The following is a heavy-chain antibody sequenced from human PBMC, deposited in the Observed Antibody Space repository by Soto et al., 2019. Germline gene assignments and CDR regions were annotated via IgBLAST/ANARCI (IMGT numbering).Heavy chain of an antibody. D-gene: IGHD5-12*01. CDR3: ARGADIMATTGDAFDI. CDR1: GHSISNGYY. V-gene: IGHV4-38-2*01. J-gene: IGHJ3*02. Sequence: SETLSLTCAVSGHSISNGYYWGWNRQPPGKGLEWIGNVHHNENTYYNPSLKSRVTISLHTSKNQFSLKVTSVTAADTAVYYCARGADIMATTGDAFDIWGQGTMVTVSS. CDR2: VHHNENT.